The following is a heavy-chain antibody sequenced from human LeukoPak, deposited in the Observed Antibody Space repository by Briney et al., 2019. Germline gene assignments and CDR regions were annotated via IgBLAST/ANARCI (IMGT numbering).Heavy chain of an antibody. CDR1: GGTFSSYA. CDR3: ARGSHAYYYYYGMDV. CDR2: IIPIFGAA. D-gene: IGHD2-15*01. J-gene: IGHJ6*02. V-gene: IGHV1-69*13. Sequence: SVKVSCKASGGTFSSYAISWVRQAPGQGLEWMGGIIPIFGAANYAQKFQGRVTITADESTSTAYMELSSLRSEDTAVYYCARGSHAYYYYYGMDVWGQGTTVTVSS.